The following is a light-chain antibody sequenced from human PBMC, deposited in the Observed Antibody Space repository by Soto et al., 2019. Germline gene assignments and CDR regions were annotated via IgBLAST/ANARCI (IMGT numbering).Light chain of an antibody. V-gene: IGKV1-39*01. CDR2: AAS. CDR3: EQSYSALLFT. CDR1: QTIGRY. J-gene: IGKJ3*01. Sequence: DIQMTQFPSSLSASVGDRVTITCRASQTIGRYLNWYQQKPGKVPKLLIYAASNLQSGVPARFSGSGSGTAFTLTITSLQPEDFATYYCEQSYSALLFTFGPGTKVHI.